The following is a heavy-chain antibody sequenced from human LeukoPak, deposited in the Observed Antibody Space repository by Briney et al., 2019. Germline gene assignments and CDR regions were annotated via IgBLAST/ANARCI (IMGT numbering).Heavy chain of an antibody. CDR1: GGSISGYY. D-gene: IGHD6-13*01. CDR2: IYYSGST. V-gene: IGHV4-59*01. J-gene: IGHJ5*02. Sequence: SETLSLTCTVSGGSISGYYWSWIRQPPGKGLEWIGYIYYSGSTNYNPSLKGRVTISVDTSKNQFSLKLSSVTAADTAVYYCARVIAAAGPEWFDPWGQGTLVTVSS. CDR3: ARVIAAAGPEWFDP.